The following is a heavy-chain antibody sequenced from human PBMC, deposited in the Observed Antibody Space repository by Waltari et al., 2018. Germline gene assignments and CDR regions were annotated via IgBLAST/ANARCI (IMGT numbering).Heavy chain of an antibody. Sequence: QVQLVQSGRGVVQPGRSLRLSCAASGFTFSVYGMHWVRQAPGKGLEWVGTIGHDGINKDYAESVQGRFTISRDNSKNTLYLQINSLRAEDTAAYYCARDLGMGSYFDYWGQGTLVTASS. CDR1: GFTFSVYG. J-gene: IGHJ4*02. CDR3: ARDLGMGSYFDY. V-gene: IGHV3-33*01. D-gene: IGHD1-26*01. CDR2: IGHDGINK.